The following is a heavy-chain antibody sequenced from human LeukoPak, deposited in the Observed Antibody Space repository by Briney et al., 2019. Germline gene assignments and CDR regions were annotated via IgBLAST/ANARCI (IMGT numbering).Heavy chain of an antibody. CDR1: GGSISSSSYY. CDR2: IYYSGST. V-gene: IGHV4-39*07. D-gene: IGHD3-16*02. Sequence: SETLSLTCTVSGGSISSSSYYWGWIRQPPGKGLEWIGSIYYSGSTYYNPSLKSRVTISVDTSKNQFSLKLSSVTAADTAVYYCARGLPWIYVWGTYRSGWFDPWGQGTLVTVSS. CDR3: ARGLPWIYVWGTYRSGWFDP. J-gene: IGHJ5*02.